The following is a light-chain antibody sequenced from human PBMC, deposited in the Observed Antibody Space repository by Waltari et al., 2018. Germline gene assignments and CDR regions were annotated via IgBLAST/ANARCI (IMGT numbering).Light chain of an antibody. CDR1: RSDIGGYNA. Sequence: QSALTQPRSVSGSPGQSVTISCTGTRSDIGGYNAVAWYQKYPGKAPKLLIYAVNQRPSGVPDRFSGSKSGNTASLTISGLQAEDEADYYCYSYAGSYTLYVFGTGTEVTVL. J-gene: IGLJ1*01. V-gene: IGLV2-11*01. CDR2: AVN. CDR3: YSYAGSYTLYV.